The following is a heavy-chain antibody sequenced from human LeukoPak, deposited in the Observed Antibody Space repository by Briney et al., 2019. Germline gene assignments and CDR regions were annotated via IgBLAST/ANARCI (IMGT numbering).Heavy chain of an antibody. CDR2: IYSGTNT. CDR1: GFTVSTNY. V-gene: IGHV3-66*01. J-gene: IGHJ4*02. D-gene: IGHD2-2*03. CDR3: ASGMKWIALDY. Sequence: GGSLRLSCGASGFTVSTNYMTWVRQAPGKGGLEWVSIIYSGTNTNYADSVRGRFTISRDDSRNTLFLQMNSLRAEDTAIYYCASGMKWIALDYWGQGSLVTVSS.